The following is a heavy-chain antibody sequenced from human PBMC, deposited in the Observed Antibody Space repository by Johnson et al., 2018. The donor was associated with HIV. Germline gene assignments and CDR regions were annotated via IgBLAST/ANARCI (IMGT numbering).Heavy chain of an antibody. CDR1: GFTFSSYA. V-gene: IGHV3-30*04. Sequence: QVQLVESGGGVVQPGRSLRLSCAASGFTFSSYAMHWVRQAPGKGLEWVAVISYDGSNKYYADSVKGRFTISRDNSKNTLYLQMNSLRAEDTAVYYCARDAPRIDAFDIWGQGKMVTVSS. CDR2: ISYDGSNK. CDR3: ARDAPRIDAFDI. J-gene: IGHJ3*02.